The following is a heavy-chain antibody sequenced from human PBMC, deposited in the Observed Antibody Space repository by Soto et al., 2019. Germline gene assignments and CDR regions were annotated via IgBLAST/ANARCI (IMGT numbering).Heavy chain of an antibody. CDR1: GFTFSSYA. V-gene: IGHV3-30-3*01. D-gene: IGHD1-26*01. J-gene: IGHJ4*02. CDR2: ISYDGSNK. CDR3: ARTSSVGATYALDY. Sequence: GGSLRLSCAASGFTFSSYAMHWVRQAPGKGLEWVAVISYDGSNKYYADSVKGRFTISRDNSKNTLYLQMNSLRAEDTAVYYCARTSSVGATYALDYWGQGTLVTVSS.